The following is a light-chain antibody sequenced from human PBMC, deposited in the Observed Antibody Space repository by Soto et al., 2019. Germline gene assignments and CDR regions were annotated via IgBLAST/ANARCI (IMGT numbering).Light chain of an antibody. CDR3: QQRSNGAIT. J-gene: IGKJ5*01. CDR2: DAS. CDR1: QSVSSY. Sequence: EIVLTQSPATLSLSPGERATLSCRASQSVSSYLAWYQQKPGQAPRLLIYDASNRATGITARFSGSGPGTDFTLTISSLEPEDFAVYYCQQRSNGAITFGQGTRLEIK. V-gene: IGKV3D-11*02.